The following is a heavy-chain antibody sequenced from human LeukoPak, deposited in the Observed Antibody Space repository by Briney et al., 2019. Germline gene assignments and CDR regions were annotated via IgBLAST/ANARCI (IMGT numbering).Heavy chain of an antibody. CDR3: ARGAGVAAAGTIDC. Sequence: GGSLRLSCAASGFTFSSYWMNWARQAPGKGLEWVASINHNGNVNYYVDSVKGRFTISRDNAKNSLYLQMSNLRAEDTAVYFCARGAGVAAAGTIDCWGQGTLVTVSS. J-gene: IGHJ4*02. V-gene: IGHV3-7*03. D-gene: IGHD6-13*01. CDR1: GFTFSSYW. CDR2: INHNGNVN.